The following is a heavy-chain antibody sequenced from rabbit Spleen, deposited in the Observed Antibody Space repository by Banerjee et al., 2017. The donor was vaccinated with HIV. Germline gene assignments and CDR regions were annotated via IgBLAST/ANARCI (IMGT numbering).Heavy chain of an antibody. CDR2: INMVTGKS. CDR3: ARDLVAVIGWNFSL. CDR1: GIDLSVYW. Sequence: QSLEESGGDLVKPEGSLTLTCTASGIDLSVYWMCWVRQAPGKGLEWITCINMVTGKSVYASWAKGRFIMARTSSTKVTLQMTSLTAADTATYFCARDLVAVIGWNFSLWGPGTLVTVS. V-gene: IGHV1S40*01. D-gene: IGHD1-1*01. J-gene: IGHJ4*01.